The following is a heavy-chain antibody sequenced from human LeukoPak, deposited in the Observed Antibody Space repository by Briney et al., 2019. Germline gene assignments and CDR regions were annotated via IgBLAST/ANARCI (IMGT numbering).Heavy chain of an antibody. CDR3: ARHSSIYDFDS. V-gene: IGHV4-39*01. CDR2: IYYSVST. D-gene: IGHD6-13*01. CDR1: GGSGSSSSYS. Sequence: SETLSRTCSVSGGSGSSSSYSSGWIRQPPGKRLEWIGSIYYSVSTYSPYLKSRVTISVDTSKNQSSLKLSSVTAADTAVDYCARHSSIYDFDSWGQGTLVTVSS. J-gene: IGHJ4*02.